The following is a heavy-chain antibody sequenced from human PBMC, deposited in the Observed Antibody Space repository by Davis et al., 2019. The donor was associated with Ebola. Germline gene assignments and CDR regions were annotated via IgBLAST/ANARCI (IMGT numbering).Heavy chain of an antibody. CDR2: ISGSGGST. CDR3: AKDMAGMMNWFDP. Sequence: GGSLRLSCAASGFTVSSNYMSWVRQAPGKGLEWVSGISGSGGSTYYADSMKGRFTISRDNSKNTLYLQMNSLRAEDTAVYYCAKDMAGMMNWFDPWGQGTLVTVSS. J-gene: IGHJ5*02. D-gene: IGHD6-19*01. CDR1: GFTVSSNY. V-gene: IGHV3-23*01.